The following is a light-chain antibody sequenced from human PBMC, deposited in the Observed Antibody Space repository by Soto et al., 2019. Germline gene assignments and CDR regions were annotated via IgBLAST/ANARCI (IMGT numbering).Light chain of an antibody. J-gene: IGKJ4*01. CDR3: QQFNV. Sequence: AIQLTQSPSSLSASVGDRVTITYRASQGIGSALAWYQQKPGKAPKLLIYDASSLESGVPSRFSGSGSGTDFTLTISSLQPEDFATCYCQQFNVFGGGTKVDIK. CDR1: QGIGSA. V-gene: IGKV1-13*02. CDR2: DAS.